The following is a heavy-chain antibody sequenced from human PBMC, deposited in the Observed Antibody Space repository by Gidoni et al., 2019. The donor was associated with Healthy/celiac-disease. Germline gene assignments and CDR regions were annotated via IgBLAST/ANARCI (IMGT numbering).Heavy chain of an antibody. CDR1: GGSLSSGDYY. D-gene: IGHD3-10*01. J-gene: IGHJ6*04. V-gene: IGHV4-30-4*01. CDR2: IYYSGST. CDR3: ASSEEFGNYYGMDV. Sequence: QVPLQESGPGLVKPSQTLSLTCTVSGGSLSSGDYYWSWIRQPPGKGLEWIGYIYYSGSTYYNPSLKSRVTISVDTSKNQFSLKLSSVTAADTAVYYCASSEEFGNYYGMDVWGKGTTVTVSS.